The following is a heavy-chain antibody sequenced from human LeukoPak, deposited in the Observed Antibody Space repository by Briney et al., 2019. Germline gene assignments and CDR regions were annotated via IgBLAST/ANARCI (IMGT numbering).Heavy chain of an antibody. Sequence: KPSETLSLTCTVSGGSISSYYWSWIRQPPGKGLEWIGYIYYCGSTNYNPSLKSRVTISVDTSKNQFSLKLSSVTAADTAVYYCARAPISGSYWGYFDYWGQGTLVTVSS. CDR3: ARAPISGSYWGYFDY. CDR1: GGSISSYY. J-gene: IGHJ4*02. CDR2: IYYCGST. D-gene: IGHD1-26*01. V-gene: IGHV4-59*01.